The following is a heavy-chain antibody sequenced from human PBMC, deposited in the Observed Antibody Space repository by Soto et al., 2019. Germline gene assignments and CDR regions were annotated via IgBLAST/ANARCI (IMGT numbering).Heavy chain of an antibody. CDR1: GFTFSEYG. D-gene: IGHD3-22*01. CDR3: AREYLDYYDTSGYYF. CDR2: ISPYNGNT. V-gene: IGHV1-18*04. Sequence: QVQLVQSGAEVKKPWASVKVSCKTSGFTFSEYGITWVRQAPGQGLEWMGRISPYNGNTNYAQNVQGRVTMTTDTSTSTVYMELRSLRSDDTAVYYCAREYLDYYDTSGYYFWGQGTLVTVSS. J-gene: IGHJ4*02.